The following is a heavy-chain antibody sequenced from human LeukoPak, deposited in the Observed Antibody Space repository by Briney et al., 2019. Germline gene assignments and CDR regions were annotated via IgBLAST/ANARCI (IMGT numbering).Heavy chain of an antibody. CDR2: IKEDGSEK. V-gene: IGHV3-7*01. CDR1: GFTFSTYG. J-gene: IGHJ4*02. D-gene: IGHD5-12*01. Sequence: HTGGSLRLSCAASGFTFSTYGMHWVRQAPGKGLEWVAYIKEDGSEKYYVDSVKGRFTISRDNAKNSLYLQMNSLRAEDSAVYYCARDVDLDYWGLGTLVTVSS. CDR3: ARDVDLDY.